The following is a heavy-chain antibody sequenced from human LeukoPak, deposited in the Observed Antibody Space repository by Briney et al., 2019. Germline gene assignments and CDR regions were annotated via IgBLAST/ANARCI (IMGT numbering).Heavy chain of an antibody. CDR3: SRTNYYGSGSYYKRLPNWFDP. CDR2: IYPGYSDP. CDR1: GYSFTSYW. J-gene: IGHJ5*02. V-gene: IGHV5-51*06. Sequence: GESLKISCKGSGYSFTSYWIGWVRQMPGKGLEWMGIIYPGYSDPRFSTSFQGQVTISADKSISTAYLQCSSLKASGTDMYYCSRTNYYGSGSYYKRLPNWFDPWGQGTMVTVSS. D-gene: IGHD3-10*01.